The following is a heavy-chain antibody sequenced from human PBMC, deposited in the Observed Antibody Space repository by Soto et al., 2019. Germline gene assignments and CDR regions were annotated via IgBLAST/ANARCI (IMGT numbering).Heavy chain of an antibody. CDR3: AHDRGGSYQFDS. V-gene: IGHV1-69*01. CDR1: GGVFRNYA. J-gene: IGHJ5*01. D-gene: IGHD1-26*01. Sequence: QVQLVQSGAEVKKPGSSVKVSCKASGGVFRNYAINWVRQAPGQGLEWMGGIIPVFGTADYPQKFQGRVTTTADETNTTANMELTSQKTEDKAVYFCAHDRGGSYQFDSWSQGTLVTV. CDR2: IIPVFGTA.